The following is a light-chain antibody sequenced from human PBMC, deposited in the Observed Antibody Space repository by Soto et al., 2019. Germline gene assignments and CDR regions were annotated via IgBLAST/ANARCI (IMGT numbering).Light chain of an antibody. CDR1: SSDVGAYIQ. V-gene: IGLV2-14*03. J-gene: IGLJ1*01. Sequence: QSALTQPASVSGSPGQSITISCTGTSSDVGAYIQVSWYQQHTGQAPEVIIYDVSSRTSGGSNRFSGSKSGNTAFLTISGVQDEDEADYYCSSYTRSSTRVFGTGTKLTVL. CDR3: SSYTRSSTRV. CDR2: DVS.